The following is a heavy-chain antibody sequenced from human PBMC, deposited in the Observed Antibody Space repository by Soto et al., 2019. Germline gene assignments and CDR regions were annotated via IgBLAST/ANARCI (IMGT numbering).Heavy chain of an antibody. D-gene: IGHD6-6*01. Sequence: GSLRLSCAASGFSFSGHWMSWVRQAPGKGLEYVANIKQDGSQIYYGDSVKGRFTISRDNANNSLYLQMNSLRAEDTAVYYCARIFGSSDRGDYWGRGTLVTVSS. J-gene: IGHJ4*02. CDR1: GFSFSGHW. CDR2: IKQDGSQI. CDR3: ARIFGSSDRGDY. V-gene: IGHV3-7*03.